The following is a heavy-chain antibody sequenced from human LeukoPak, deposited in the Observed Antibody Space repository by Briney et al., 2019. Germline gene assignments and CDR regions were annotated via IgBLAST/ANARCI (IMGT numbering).Heavy chain of an antibody. CDR3: ATAELRFYYMDV. Sequence: ASVKVSCKVSGYTLTELSMHWVRQAPGKGREWMGGFDPEDGETIYAQKFQGRVTMTEDTSTDTAYMELSSLRSEDTAVYYCATAELRFYYMDVWGKGTTVTVSS. CDR2: FDPEDGET. CDR1: GYTLTELS. J-gene: IGHJ6*03. D-gene: IGHD1-26*01. V-gene: IGHV1-24*01.